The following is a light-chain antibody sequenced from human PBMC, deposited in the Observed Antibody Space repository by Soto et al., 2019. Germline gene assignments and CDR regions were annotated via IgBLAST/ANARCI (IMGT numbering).Light chain of an antibody. CDR1: SSDIGGYNF. J-gene: IGLJ3*02. CDR2: EVA. Sequence: QSVLTQPPSASGSPEQSVTISCTGTSSDIGGYNFVSWYQQHPGKAPRLMIYEVAKRPSGVPDRFSGSKSGNTASLTVSGLQADDEADYYCSSYAGSNIVFGGGTQLTVL. CDR3: SSYAGSNIV. V-gene: IGLV2-8*01.